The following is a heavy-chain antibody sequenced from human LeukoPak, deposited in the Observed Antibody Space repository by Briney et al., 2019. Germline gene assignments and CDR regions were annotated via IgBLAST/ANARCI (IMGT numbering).Heavy chain of an antibody. Sequence: GGSLRLPCAASGFTFSSYAMHWVRQAPGKGLEYVSAISSNGGSTYYANSVKGRFTISRDNSKNTLYLQMGSLRAEDMAVYYCARAPYDSSGYSDYWGQGTLVTVSS. CDR3: ARAPYDSSGYSDY. V-gene: IGHV3-64*01. CDR2: ISSNGGST. D-gene: IGHD3-22*01. J-gene: IGHJ4*02. CDR1: GFTFSSYA.